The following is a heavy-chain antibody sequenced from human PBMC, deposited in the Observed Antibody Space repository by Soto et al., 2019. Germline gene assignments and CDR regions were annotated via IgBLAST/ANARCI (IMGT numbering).Heavy chain of an antibody. D-gene: IGHD4-17*01. J-gene: IGHJ5*02. CDR1: GYTLTELS. V-gene: IGHV1-24*01. CDR2: FDPEDGET. CDR3: ATGNYGEASSWFDP. Sequence: ASVKVSCKVSGYTLTELSMHWVRQAPGKGLEWMGGFDPEDGETIYAQKFQGRVTMTEDTSTDTAYMELSSLRSEDTAVYYCATGNYGEASSWFDPWGQGTLVTVSS.